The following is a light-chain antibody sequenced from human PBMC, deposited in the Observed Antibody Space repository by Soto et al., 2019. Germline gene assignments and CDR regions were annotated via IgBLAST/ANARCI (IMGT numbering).Light chain of an antibody. J-gene: IGKJ5*01. CDR2: GAS. V-gene: IGKV3-20*01. Sequence: EIVLTQSPGTLSLSPGERATLSCRASQSVSSDYLAWYQQKPGQAPRLLIYGASSRATCVPDRFTASGSGTDFTITISRLEPDDFAVYYCPQYYSPITFGEGTRLEIK. CDR3: PQYYSPIT. CDR1: QSVSSDY.